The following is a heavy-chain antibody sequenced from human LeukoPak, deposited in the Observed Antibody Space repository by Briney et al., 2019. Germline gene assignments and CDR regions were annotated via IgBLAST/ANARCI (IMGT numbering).Heavy chain of an antibody. CDR1: GFTFSSYG. J-gene: IGHJ4*02. CDR2: ISSSSSYI. D-gene: IGHD4-17*01. Sequence: PGGSLRLSCAASGFTFSSYGMHWVRQAPGKGLEWVSYISSSSSYIYYADSVKGRFTMSRDNAKNSLYLQMNSLRAEDTAVYYCARSEGGYGEDYWGQGTLVTVSS. CDR3: ARSEGGYGEDY. V-gene: IGHV3-21*01.